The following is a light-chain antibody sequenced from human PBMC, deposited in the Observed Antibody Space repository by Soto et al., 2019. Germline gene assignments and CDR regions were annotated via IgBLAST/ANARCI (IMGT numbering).Light chain of an antibody. Sequence: QTVVTQEQSFSVSPGGTVTLTCGLSSGSVSTSYYHSWYQQTPGQAPRTLIYSTNTRSSGVPDRFSGSILGNKASLTITGAQADDDSDYYCVLYMGSGSWVFGGGTQLTVL. CDR1: SGSVSTSYY. J-gene: IGLJ3*02. CDR3: VLYMGSGSWV. V-gene: IGLV8-61*01. CDR2: STN.